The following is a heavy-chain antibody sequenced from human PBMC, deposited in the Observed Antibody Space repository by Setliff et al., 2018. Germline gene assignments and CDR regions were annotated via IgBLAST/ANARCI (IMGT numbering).Heavy chain of an antibody. D-gene: IGHD3-16*01. J-gene: IGHJ5*02. CDR2: MYYSEIT. CDR3: ARGLAVNRFDP. V-gene: IGHV4-59*11. Sequence: SETLSLTCTVSGGSISTRYWSWIRQPPGKGLEWVGYMYYSEITKYNPSLESRVTISVDTSKNQFSLNLTSVTAADTAVYYCARGLAVNRFDPWGQGTLVTVSS. CDR1: GGSISTRY.